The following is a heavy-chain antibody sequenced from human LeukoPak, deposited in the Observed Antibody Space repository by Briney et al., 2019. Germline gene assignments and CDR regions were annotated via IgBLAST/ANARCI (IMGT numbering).Heavy chain of an antibody. D-gene: IGHD3-10*01. CDR3: ARHTPMVRGGGGDRFDY. J-gene: IGHJ4*02. CDR2: IYYSGST. CDR1: GGSISSGDYY. Sequence: SETLSLTCTVSGGSISSGDYYWSWIRQPPGKGLEWIGYIYYSGSTYYNPSLKSRVTISVDTSKNQFSLKLSSVTAADTAVYYCARHTPMVRGGGGDRFDYWGQGTLVTVSS. V-gene: IGHV4-30-4*08.